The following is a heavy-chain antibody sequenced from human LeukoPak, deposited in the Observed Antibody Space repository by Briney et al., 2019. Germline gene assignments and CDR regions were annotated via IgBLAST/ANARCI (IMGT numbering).Heavy chain of an antibody. CDR2: IYYSGST. D-gene: IGHD5-18*01. Sequence: PSETLSLTCTVSGGSISSYYWSWIRQPPGKGLEWIGYIYYSGSTNYNPSLKSRVTISVDTSKNQFSLKLSSVTAADTAVYYCARGGRQLWIYDYWGQGTLVTVSS. V-gene: IGHV4-59*01. J-gene: IGHJ4*02. CDR1: GGSISSYY. CDR3: ARGGRQLWIYDY.